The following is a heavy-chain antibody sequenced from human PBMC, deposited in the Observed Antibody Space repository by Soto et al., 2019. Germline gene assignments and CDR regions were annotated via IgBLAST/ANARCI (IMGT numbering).Heavy chain of an antibody. V-gene: IGHV1-69*01. D-gene: IGHD6-6*01. J-gene: IGHJ4*02. CDR1: GGTFSSYA. Sequence: QVQLVQSGAEVKKPGSSVKVSCKASGGTFSSYAISWVRQAPGQGLEWMGGIIPIFGTANYAQKFQGRVTITADESTSTAYMELSSLRSEDTAVYYCARWGYSSSSGGSAEADNWGQGTLVTVSS. CDR2: IIPIFGTA. CDR3: ARWGYSSSSGGSAEADN.